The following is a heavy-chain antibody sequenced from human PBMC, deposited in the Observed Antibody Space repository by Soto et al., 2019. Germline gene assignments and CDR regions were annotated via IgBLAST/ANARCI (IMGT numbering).Heavy chain of an antibody. D-gene: IGHD4-17*01. V-gene: IGHV4-34*01. CDR1: GGSFSGYY. J-gene: IGHJ4*02. CDR2: INHSGST. Sequence: QVQLQQWGAGLLKPSETLSLTCAVYGGSFSGYYWSWIRQPPGKGLEWIGEINHSGSTNYNPSLKRRVTISVNTSKNQFSLKLSSVAAADTAVYYCARLLLFDYGDSGGFDYWGQGTLVTVSS. CDR3: ARLLLFDYGDSGGFDY.